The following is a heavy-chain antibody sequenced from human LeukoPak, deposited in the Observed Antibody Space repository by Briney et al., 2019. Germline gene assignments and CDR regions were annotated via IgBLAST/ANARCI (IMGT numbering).Heavy chain of an antibody. D-gene: IGHD3-3*01. CDR1: GFTFSNAW. Sequence: AGGSLRLSCAASGFTFSNAWMSWVRQAPGKGLEWVGRIKSKTDGGTTDYAAPVKGRFTISRGDSKNTLYLQMNSLKTEDTAVYYCTTHYDFWSGYWYFDLWGRGTLVTVSS. CDR3: TTHYDFWSGYWYFDL. V-gene: IGHV3-15*01. J-gene: IGHJ2*01. CDR2: IKSKTDGGTT.